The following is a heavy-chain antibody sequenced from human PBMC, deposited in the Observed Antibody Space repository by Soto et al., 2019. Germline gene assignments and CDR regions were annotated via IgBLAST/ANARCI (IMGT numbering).Heavy chain of an antibody. CDR1: GGSFSGYY. CDR3: ARGWGTIFDY. V-gene: IGHV4-34*01. D-gene: IGHD7-27*01. J-gene: IGHJ4*02. Sequence: QVQLQQWGAGLLKPSETLSLTCAVYGGSFSGYYWNWIRQPPGQGLEWIGEINHSGSTNYNPHLKSRVTISVDTSKNQFSLKLSSVTAADTAVYYCARGWGTIFDYWGQGTLVTVSS. CDR2: INHSGST.